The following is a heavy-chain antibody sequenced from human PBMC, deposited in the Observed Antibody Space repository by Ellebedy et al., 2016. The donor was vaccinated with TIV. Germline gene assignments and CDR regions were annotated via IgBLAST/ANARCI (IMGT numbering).Heavy chain of an antibody. V-gene: IGHV3-66*01. CDR3: ARDVIHSYGHAIYYYYGMDV. D-gene: IGHD5-18*01. CDR2: IYSGGST. Sequence: PGGSLRLSCAASGFTVSSNYMSWVRQAPGKGLEWVSVIYSGGSTYYADSVKGRFTISRDNSKNTLYLQMNSLRAEDTAVYYCARDVIHSYGHAIYYYYGMDVWGQGTTVTVSS. J-gene: IGHJ6*02. CDR1: GFTVSSNY.